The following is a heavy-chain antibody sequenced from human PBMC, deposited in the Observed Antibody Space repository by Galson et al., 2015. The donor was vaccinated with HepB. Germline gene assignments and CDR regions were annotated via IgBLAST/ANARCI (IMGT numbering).Heavy chain of an antibody. CDR3: ARALYSSSLHYYYYGMDV. CDR2: INPNSGGT. D-gene: IGHD6-13*01. J-gene: IGHJ6*02. V-gene: IGHV1-2*02. CDR1: GYTFTGYY. Sequence: SVKVSCKASGYTFTGYYMHWVRQAPGQGLEWMGWINPNSGGTNYAQKFQGRVTMTRDTSISTAYMELIRLRSDDTAVYYCARALYSSSLHYYYYGMDVWGQGTTVTVSS.